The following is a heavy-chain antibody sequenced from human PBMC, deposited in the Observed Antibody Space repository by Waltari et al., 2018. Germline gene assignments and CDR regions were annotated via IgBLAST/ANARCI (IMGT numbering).Heavy chain of an antibody. J-gene: IGHJ6*02. V-gene: IGHV1-2*06. Sequence: QVQLVQSGAEVKKPGASVKVSCKASGYTFTGYYMHWVRQAPGQGLEWMGRINPNSGGTNSAQKFQGRVTMTRDTSISTAYMELSRLRSDDTAVYYCARVRLGYYYGMDVWGQGTTVTVSS. CDR3: ARVRLGYYYGMDV. CDR1: GYTFTGYY. D-gene: IGHD6-25*01. CDR2: INPNSGGT.